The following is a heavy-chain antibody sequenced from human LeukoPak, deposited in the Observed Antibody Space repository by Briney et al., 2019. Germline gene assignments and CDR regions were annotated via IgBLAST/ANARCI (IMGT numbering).Heavy chain of an antibody. V-gene: IGHV1-18*04. CDR2: ISAYNGNT. CDR1: GYTFTGYY. J-gene: IGHJ4*02. Sequence: ASVKVSCKASGYTFTGYYMHWVRQAPGQGLEWMGWISAYNGNTNYAQKLQGRVTMTTDTSTSTAYMELRSLRSDDTAVYYCASGAVAGIGFDYWGQGTLVTVSS. D-gene: IGHD6-19*01. CDR3: ASGAVAGIGFDY.